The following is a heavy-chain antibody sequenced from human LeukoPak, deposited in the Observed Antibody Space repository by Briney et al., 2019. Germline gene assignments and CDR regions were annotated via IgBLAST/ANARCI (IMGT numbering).Heavy chain of an antibody. J-gene: IGHJ4*02. Sequence: ASVKVSCKASRYTFTNYAMHWVRQAPGQRLEWMGWINAGNGDTKYSQKFQGRVTITRDTSASTAHMELSSLRSEDTAVYYCARNLVGKTDFDYWGQGTLVTVSS. CDR3: ARNLVGKTDFDY. CDR2: INAGNGDT. CDR1: RYTFTNYA. D-gene: IGHD6-19*01. V-gene: IGHV1-3*01.